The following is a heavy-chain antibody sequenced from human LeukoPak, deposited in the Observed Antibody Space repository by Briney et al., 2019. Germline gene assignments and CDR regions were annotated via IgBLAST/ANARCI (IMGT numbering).Heavy chain of an antibody. J-gene: IGHJ2*01. Sequence: GGSLRFSCAASGFTVSRNYMSWVRQAPGKGLEWVSTIFSGGSTYYADSVKGRFTISRDNSKNTLYLQMNSLRAEDTAVYYCARVNYYDLFFDLWGRGTVVTVSS. CDR3: ARVNYYDLFFDL. V-gene: IGHV3-66*01. CDR1: GFTVSRNY. CDR2: IFSGGST. D-gene: IGHD3-22*01.